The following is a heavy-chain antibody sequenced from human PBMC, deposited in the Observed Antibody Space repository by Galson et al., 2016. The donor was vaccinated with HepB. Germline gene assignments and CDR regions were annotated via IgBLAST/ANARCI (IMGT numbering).Heavy chain of an antibody. CDR1: GFTFSTYD. D-gene: IGHD6-6*01. J-gene: IGHJ4*02. V-gene: IGHV3-30*04. CDR3: ARGNHKYSSSSLDY. Sequence: SLRLSCAASGFTFSTYDMHWVRQAPGNGLEWVTLISYNGGYRNYVDSVKGRFSIYRDNSRDTLYLEMNSLRIEDTAVYYCARGNHKYSSSSLDYWGQGSLVTVSS. CDR2: ISYNGGYR.